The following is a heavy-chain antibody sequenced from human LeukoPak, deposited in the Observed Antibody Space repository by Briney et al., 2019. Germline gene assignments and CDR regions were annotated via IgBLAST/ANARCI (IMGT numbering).Heavy chain of an antibody. CDR1: GFTFSKYW. Sequence: PGGSLRLSCAASGFTFSKYWMTWVRQAPGKGLEWVANINQDESEKFYVDSVKGRFTISRDNAKNSLYLQTSGLKDGDTAVYYCARDWGGENDYWGQGTLVTVSS. CDR2: INQDESEK. D-gene: IGHD3-10*01. J-gene: IGHJ4*02. CDR3: ARDWGGENDY. V-gene: IGHV3-7*01.